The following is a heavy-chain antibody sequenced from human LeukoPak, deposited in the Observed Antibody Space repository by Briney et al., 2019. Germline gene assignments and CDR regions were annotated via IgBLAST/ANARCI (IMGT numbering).Heavy chain of an antibody. CDR1: GGSFSGYY. D-gene: IGHD2-2*01. CDR3: ARRGLVVVPAITP. J-gene: IGHJ4*02. V-gene: IGHV4-34*01. CDR2: INHSGST. Sequence: PSETLSLTCAVYGGSFSGYYWSWIRQPPGKGLEWIGEINHSGSTNYNPSLKSRVTISVDTSKNQLSLKLSSVTAADTAVYYCARRGLVVVPAITPWGQGTLVAVSS.